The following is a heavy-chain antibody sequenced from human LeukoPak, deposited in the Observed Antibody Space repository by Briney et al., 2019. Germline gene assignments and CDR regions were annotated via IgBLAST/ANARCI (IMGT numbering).Heavy chain of an antibody. V-gene: IGHV3-7*01. CDR3: ASTFDLDRGVLGY. Sequence: DSVRGRFTVSRANAKNSLYLQMNSLRAEDTAVYYCASTFDLDRGVLGYWGQGTLVTVSS. J-gene: IGHJ4*02. D-gene: IGHD3-10*01.